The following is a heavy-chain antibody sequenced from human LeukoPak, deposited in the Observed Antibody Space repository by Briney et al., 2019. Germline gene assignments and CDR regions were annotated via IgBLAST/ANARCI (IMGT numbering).Heavy chain of an antibody. V-gene: IGHV4-31*03. D-gene: IGHD6-13*01. CDR1: GGSISSGGFY. J-gene: IGHJ3*02. CDR2: IHYSGSA. CDR3: AKGRSPAGSERGLSDASDI. Sequence: PSQTLSLTCTVSGGSISSGGFYWNCIRPHPGKGLEWIGYIHYSGSAYYNPSLKSRVILLVDTSKNQFSLRVTSVTAADTAVYYCAKGRSPAGSERGLSDASDIWGQGTMVTVSS.